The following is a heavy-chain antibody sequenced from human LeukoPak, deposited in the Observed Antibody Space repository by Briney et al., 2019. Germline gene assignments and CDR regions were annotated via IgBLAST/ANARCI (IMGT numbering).Heavy chain of an antibody. V-gene: IGHV5-51*01. CDR2: TYPGDSDT. J-gene: IGHJ4*02. Sequence: GESLKISCRGSGYSFSSNWIGWVRQMPGEGLEWMGITYPGDSDTRYSPSFQGQVTISADKSISTAYLQWSSLKASDTAMYYCARQFPYGDYACGYWGQGTLVTVSS. D-gene: IGHD4-17*01. CDR3: ARQFPYGDYACGY. CDR1: GYSFSSNW.